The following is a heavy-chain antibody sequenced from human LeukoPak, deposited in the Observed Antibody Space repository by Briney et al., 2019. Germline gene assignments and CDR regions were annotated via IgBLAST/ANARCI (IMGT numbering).Heavy chain of an antibody. CDR3: ARGAVVVPAAMSDYYGMDV. J-gene: IGHJ6*02. V-gene: IGHV4-39*01. CDR2: VYYSGST. Sequence: SETLSLTCTVSGGSISSSSYYWGWVRQPPGKGLEWIGSVYYSGSTYYNPSLKSRVTISVDTSKNQFSLKLSSVTAADTAVYYCARGAVVVPAAMSDYYGMDVWGQGTTVTVSS. CDR1: GGSISSSSYY. D-gene: IGHD2-2*01.